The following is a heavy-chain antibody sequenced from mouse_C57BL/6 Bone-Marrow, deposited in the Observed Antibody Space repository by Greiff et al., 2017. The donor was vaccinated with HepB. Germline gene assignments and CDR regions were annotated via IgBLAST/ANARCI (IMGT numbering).Heavy chain of an antibody. V-gene: IGHV5-17*01. D-gene: IGHD1-1*01. J-gene: IGHJ4*01. CDR1: GFTFSDYG. CDR3: ARAVTTVASMDY. Sequence: EVHLVESGGGLVKPGGSLKLSCAASGFTFSDYGMHWVRQAPEKGLEWVAYISSGSSTIYYADTVKGRFTISRDNAKNTLFLQMTSLRSEDTAMYYCARAVTTVASMDYWGQGTSVTVSS. CDR2: ISSGSSTI.